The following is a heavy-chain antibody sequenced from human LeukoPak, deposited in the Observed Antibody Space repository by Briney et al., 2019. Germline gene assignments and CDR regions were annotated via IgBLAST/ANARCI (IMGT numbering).Heavy chain of an antibody. J-gene: IGHJ4*02. CDR3: ARTSVQLERHNPFDY. V-gene: IGHV3-7*01. D-gene: IGHD1-1*01. Sequence: GGSLRLSCAVSGITFSSFWMSWVRQAPGKGLEWVTNIKQDGSEKYYVDSVKGRFTISRDNARNSLYLQMNSLRAEDTAVYYCARTSVQLERHNPFDYWGQGTLVTVSS. CDR1: GITFSSFW. CDR2: IKQDGSEK.